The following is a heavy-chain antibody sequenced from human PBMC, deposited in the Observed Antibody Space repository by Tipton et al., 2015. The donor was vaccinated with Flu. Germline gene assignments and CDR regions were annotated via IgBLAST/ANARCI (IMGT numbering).Heavy chain of an antibody. CDR2: IFHSGNS. CDR3: ARRGYSNYVSEPKNWFDS. CDR1: GDSIRSSNYY. D-gene: IGHD4-11*01. J-gene: IGHJ5*01. V-gene: IGHV4-39*07. Sequence: TLSLTCSVSGDSIRSSNYYWGWIRQPPGKGLEWIGNIFHSGNSYHNPSLKSRVTMSVETSKNQFSLKLSSVTAADTAVYYCARRGYSNYVSEPKNWFDSWGQGVLVIVSS.